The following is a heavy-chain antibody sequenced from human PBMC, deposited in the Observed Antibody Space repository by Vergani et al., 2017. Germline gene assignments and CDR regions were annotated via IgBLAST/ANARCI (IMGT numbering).Heavy chain of an antibody. D-gene: IGHD6-19*01. CDR3: TRHGRSGWAGYFQH. Sequence: QLQLQESGPGLVKPSETLSLTCTVSGVSIGSNSYYWGWIRQPPGKGLEWIGTIYYTGTTYYNEAHNSRLTISVDTSKNQFSLNLTPVTAAETAVYYCTRHGRSGWAGYFQHWGQGTLVTASS. CDR1: GVSIGSNSYY. V-gene: IGHV4-39*01. J-gene: IGHJ1*01. CDR2: IYYTGTT.